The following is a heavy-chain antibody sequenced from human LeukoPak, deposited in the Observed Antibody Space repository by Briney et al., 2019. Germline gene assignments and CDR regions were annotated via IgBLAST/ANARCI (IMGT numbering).Heavy chain of an antibody. D-gene: IGHD6-25*01. CDR3: AKTGYSSDSSVDYFDN. J-gene: IGHJ4*02. Sequence: GGSLRLSCAASGFTFSSYWMSWVRQAPGKGLEWVSAISGSGGSTYYADSVKGRFTISRDNSKNTLYLQMNSLRAEDTAVYFCAKTGYSSDSSVDYFDNWGQGTLVSVSS. CDR2: ISGSGGST. CDR1: GFTFSSYW. V-gene: IGHV3-23*01.